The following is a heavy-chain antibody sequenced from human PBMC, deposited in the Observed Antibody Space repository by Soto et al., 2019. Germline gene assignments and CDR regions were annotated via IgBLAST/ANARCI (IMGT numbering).Heavy chain of an antibody. V-gene: IGHV4-34*01. CDR3: ARDLGDP. Sequence: PSETLSLTCAVYGGSFSGYYWSWIRQPPGKGLEWIGEINHSGSTNYNPSLKSRVTISVDTSKNQFSLKLSSVTAADTAVYYCARDLGDPWGQGTLVTVSS. J-gene: IGHJ5*02. CDR2: INHSGST. CDR1: GGSFSGYY.